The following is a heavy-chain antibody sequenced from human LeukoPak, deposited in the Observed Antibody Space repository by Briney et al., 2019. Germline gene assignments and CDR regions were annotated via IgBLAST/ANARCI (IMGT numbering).Heavy chain of an antibody. CDR1: GFTFSAYA. J-gene: IGHJ4*02. Sequence: GGSLRLSCSASGFTFSAYAMYWVRHAPGKGLEYVSGISSNGGSSFYADSVKGRFTISRDNSKNTLYLQMSSLRAEDTAVYYCVKITSVTGGDCWGQGTRLTVSS. V-gene: IGHV3-64D*09. CDR3: VKITSVTGGDC. D-gene: IGHD1-1*01. CDR2: ISSNGGSS.